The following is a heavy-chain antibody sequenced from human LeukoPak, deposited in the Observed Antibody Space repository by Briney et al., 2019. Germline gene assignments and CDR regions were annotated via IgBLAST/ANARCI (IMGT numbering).Heavy chain of an antibody. CDR3: ATAGYGGDSDYFDF. CDR1: GFTFSNVW. Sequence: PGGSLRLSCAASGFTFSNVWMTWVRQAPGKGLEWVGRIRSKTDGGTTDYAAPVKGRFIISRDDSENTLYLQMNSLKTEDTAVYSCATAGYGGDSDYFDFWGQGTLVTVSS. V-gene: IGHV3-15*01. CDR2: IRSKTDGGTT. D-gene: IGHD2-21*01. J-gene: IGHJ4*02.